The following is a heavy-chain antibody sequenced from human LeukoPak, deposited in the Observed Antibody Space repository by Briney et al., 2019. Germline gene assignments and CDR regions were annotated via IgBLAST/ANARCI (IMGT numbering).Heavy chain of an antibody. CDR3: ARVRGVTTFDY. CDR1: GGSISSGGYS. D-gene: IGHD2-21*02. CDR2: IYHSGST. J-gene: IGHJ4*02. Sequence: SGTLSLTCAVSGGSISSGGYSWSWIRQPPGKGLEWIGYIYHSGSTYYNPSLKSRVTISVDRSKNQFSLKLSSVTAADTAVYYCARVRGVTTFDYWGQGTLVTVSS. V-gene: IGHV4-30-2*01.